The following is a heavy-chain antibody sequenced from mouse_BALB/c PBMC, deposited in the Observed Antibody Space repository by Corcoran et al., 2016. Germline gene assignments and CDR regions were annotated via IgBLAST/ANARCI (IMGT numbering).Heavy chain of an antibody. V-gene: IGHV3-6*02. J-gene: IGHJ4*01. Sequence: DVQLQESGPGLVKPSQSLSLTCSVTGYSITSGYYWNWIRQFPGNKLEWMGYISYDGSNNYNPSLKNRSSITRDTAKNQFFLKLNSVTTEDTATYYCAREDGNYEEVYAMDYWGQGTSVTVSS. CDR1: GYSITSGYY. CDR2: ISYDGSN. D-gene: IGHD2-1*01. CDR3: AREDGNYEEVYAMDY.